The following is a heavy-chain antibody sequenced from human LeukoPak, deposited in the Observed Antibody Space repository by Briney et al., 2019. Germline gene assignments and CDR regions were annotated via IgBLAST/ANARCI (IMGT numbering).Heavy chain of an antibody. Sequence: PSETLSLTCTVSGGSISSSGSYWAWIRQPPGKGLEWIGEINHSGSTNYNPSLKSRVTISVDTSKNQFSLKLSSVTAADTAVYYCARDGSRGDDGFDIWGQGTMVTVSS. CDR3: ARDGSRGDDGFDI. CDR2: INHSGST. CDR1: GGSISSSGSY. J-gene: IGHJ3*02. V-gene: IGHV4-39*07. D-gene: IGHD5-12*01.